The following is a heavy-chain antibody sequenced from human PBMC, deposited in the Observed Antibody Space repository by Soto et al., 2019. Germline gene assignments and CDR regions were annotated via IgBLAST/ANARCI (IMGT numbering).Heavy chain of an antibody. J-gene: IGHJ6*03. D-gene: IGHD2-2*01. V-gene: IGHV1-18*01. CDR1: GYTFTSYG. CDR2: ISAYNGNT. Sequence: ASVKVSCKASGYTFTSYGISWVRQAPGQGLEWMGWISAYNGNTNYAQRLQGRVTMTTDTSTSTAYMELRSLRSDDTAVYYCARVRSSTDDIVVVPAAIYYYYYMDVWGKGTTVTVS. CDR3: ARVRSSTDDIVVVPAAIYYYYYMDV.